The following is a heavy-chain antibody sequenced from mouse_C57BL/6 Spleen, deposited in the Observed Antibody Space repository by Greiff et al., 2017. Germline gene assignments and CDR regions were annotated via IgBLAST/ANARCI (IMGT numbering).Heavy chain of an antibody. CDR2: IRSKSNNYAT. CDR3: VRQADYYGSSYDFDY. V-gene: IGHV10-1*01. D-gene: IGHD1-1*01. CDR1: GFSFNTYA. Sequence: EVQRVESGGGLVQPKGSLKLSCAASGFSFNTYAMNWVRQAPGKGLEWVARIRSKSNNYATYYADSVKDRFTISRDDSESMLYLQMNNLKTEDTAMYYCVRQADYYGSSYDFDYWGQGTTLTVSS. J-gene: IGHJ2*01.